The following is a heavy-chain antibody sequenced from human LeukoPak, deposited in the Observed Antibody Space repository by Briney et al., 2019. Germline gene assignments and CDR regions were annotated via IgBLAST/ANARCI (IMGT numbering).Heavy chain of an antibody. Sequence: TLSLTCAVSGGSISNGDYSWTWIRQPPGKGLEWIAYTHHSGTTYYNPSLKSQVTVSVDRAKNQFSLKLSSVTAADTARYYCARYRWGMDVWGQGTTVTVSS. CDR2: THHSGTT. V-gene: IGHV4-30-2*01. CDR1: GGSISNGDYS. CDR3: ARYRWGMDV. J-gene: IGHJ6*02. D-gene: IGHD5-24*01.